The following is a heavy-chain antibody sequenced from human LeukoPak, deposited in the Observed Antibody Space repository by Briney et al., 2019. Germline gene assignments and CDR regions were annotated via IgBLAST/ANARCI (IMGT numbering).Heavy chain of an antibody. V-gene: IGHV7-4-1*02. D-gene: IGHD3-16*02. CDR1: GYSFTTYA. CDR3: ARAYQPLGGLSLPDY. Sequence: ASVSVSCKASGYSFTTYAMNWLRQAPGQGREGMGWINPNTGNPTYAPGFTGRFVFSLDTSVSTAYLQISGLKADDTAVYYCARAYQPLGGLSLPDYWGQGTLVSVSS. J-gene: IGHJ4*02. CDR2: INPNTGNP.